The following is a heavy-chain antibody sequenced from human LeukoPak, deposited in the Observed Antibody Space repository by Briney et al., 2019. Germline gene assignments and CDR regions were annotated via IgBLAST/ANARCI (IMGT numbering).Heavy chain of an antibody. CDR2: INPSGGST. D-gene: IGHD6-13*01. Sequence: ASVKVSCKASGYTFTSYYMHWVRQAPGQGLEWMGIINPSGGSTSYAQKFQGRVTMTRDMSTSTVYMELSSLRSEDTAVYYCARGIAAAGTFNWFDPWGQGTLVTVSS. J-gene: IGHJ5*02. CDR3: ARGIAAAGTFNWFDP. V-gene: IGHV1-46*01. CDR1: GYTFTSYY.